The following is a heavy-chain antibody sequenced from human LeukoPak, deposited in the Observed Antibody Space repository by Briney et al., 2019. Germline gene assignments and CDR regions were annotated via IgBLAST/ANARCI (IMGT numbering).Heavy chain of an antibody. D-gene: IGHD3-3*01. CDR2: ISPTGSTT. Sequence: GGSLRLSCTASGFSFSGHWMHWARQLPGEGLVWVSRISPTGSTTSYADSVKGRFTVSRDNAKNTLYLQVNNLRAEDTAVYYCARDFYDFWSGYYPPDYYFDYWGQGTLVTVSS. CDR1: GFSFSGHW. J-gene: IGHJ4*02. CDR3: ARDFYDFWSGYYPPDYYFDY. V-gene: IGHV3-74*01.